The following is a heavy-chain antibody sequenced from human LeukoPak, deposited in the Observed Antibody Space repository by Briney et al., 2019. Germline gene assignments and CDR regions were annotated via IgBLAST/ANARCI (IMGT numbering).Heavy chain of an antibody. J-gene: IGHJ6*02. Sequence: PGGSLRLSCAASGFTFSSYAMHWVRQAPGKGLEWVAVISYDGSNKYYADSVKGRFTISRDNSKNTLYLQMNSLRTEDTAVYYCAKAFGWGSNNMDVWGQGTTVTVSS. CDR1: GFTFSSYA. V-gene: IGHV3-30-3*01. D-gene: IGHD3-10*01. CDR2: ISYDGSNK. CDR3: AKAFGWGSNNMDV.